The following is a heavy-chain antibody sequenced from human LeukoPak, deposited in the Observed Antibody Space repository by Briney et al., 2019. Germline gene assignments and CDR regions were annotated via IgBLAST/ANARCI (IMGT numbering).Heavy chain of an antibody. D-gene: IGHD2-15*01. CDR1: GFTFSSYA. V-gene: IGHV3-23*01. CDR3: AKTRSVVVAAAINY. CDR2: ISGSGDGT. J-gene: IGHJ4*02. Sequence: PGASLRLSCAASGFTFSSYAMSWVRQAPGKGLEWVSGISGSGDGTYSADSVKGRFTISRDNSKSTLYLQMNSLRVEDTAFYYCAKTRSVVVAAAINYWGQATLVTVSS.